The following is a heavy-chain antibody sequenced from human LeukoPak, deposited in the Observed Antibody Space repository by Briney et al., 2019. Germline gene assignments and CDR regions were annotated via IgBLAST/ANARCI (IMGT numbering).Heavy chain of an antibody. D-gene: IGHD2-15*01. V-gene: IGHV4-59*01. CDR2: ISYSEST. J-gene: IGHJ4*02. CDR1: GGSISSSY. CDR3: ARINCGGGSCFYY. Sequence: TSSETLSLTCTVSGGSISSSYWSWIRQPPGKGLEWIAYISYSESTNYNPSLKSRVTISLDTSKNQFSLKLSSVTAADTAVYYCARINCGGGSCFYYWGQGTLVTVSS.